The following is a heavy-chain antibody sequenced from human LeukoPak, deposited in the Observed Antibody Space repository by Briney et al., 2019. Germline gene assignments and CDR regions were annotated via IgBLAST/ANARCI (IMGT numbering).Heavy chain of an antibody. J-gene: IGHJ6*02. CDR2: ISYDGSNK. CDR3: AREFKWLSFFYYYGMDV. CDR1: GFTFSSYA. D-gene: IGHD5-12*01. V-gene: IGHV3-30*04. Sequence: GGSLRLSCAASGFTFSSYAMHWVRQAPGKGLEWVAVISYDGSNKYYADSVKGRFTISRDNSKNTLYLQMNSLRAEDTAVYYCAREFKWLSFFYYYGMDVWGQGTTVTVSS.